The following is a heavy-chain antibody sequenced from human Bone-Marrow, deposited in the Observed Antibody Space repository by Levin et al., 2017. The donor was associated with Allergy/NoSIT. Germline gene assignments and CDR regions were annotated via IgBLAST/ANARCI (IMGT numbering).Heavy chain of an antibody. CDR2: IYYSGST. D-gene: IGHD3-3*01. J-gene: IGHJ4*02. CDR3: ARVAHTVVFEGPFDY. V-gene: IGHV4-39*07. Sequence: ASETLSLTCTVSGGSISGSTTYYWGWIRQPPGKGLEWIGHIYYSGSTYYNPSLKSRVTISVDTSKNQFSLRLSALTAADTAVYYGARVAHTVVFEGPFDYWGQGTQVTVSS. CDR1: GGSISGSTTYY.